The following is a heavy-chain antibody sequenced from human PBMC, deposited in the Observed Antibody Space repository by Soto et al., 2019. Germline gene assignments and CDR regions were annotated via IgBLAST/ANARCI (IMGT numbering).Heavy chain of an antibody. V-gene: IGHV3-21*01. D-gene: IGHD2-2*01. CDR1: GFTFSSYS. CDR3: ARISRGYRDWANCSSTSCYEEFDYYYYYMDV. CDR2: ISSSSSYI. Sequence: GGSLRLSCAASGFTFSSYSMNWVRQAPGKGLEWVSSISSSSSYIYYADSVKGRFTISRDNAKNSLYLQMNSLRAEDTAVYYCARISRGYRDWANCSSTSCYEEFDYYYYYMDVWGKGTTVTVSS. J-gene: IGHJ6*03.